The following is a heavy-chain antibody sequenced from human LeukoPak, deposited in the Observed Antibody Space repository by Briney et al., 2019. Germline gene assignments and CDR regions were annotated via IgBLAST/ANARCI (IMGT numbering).Heavy chain of an antibody. CDR3: ARLERELPPLY. D-gene: IGHD1-26*01. V-gene: IGHV1-2*02. J-gene: IGHJ4*02. CDR2: IKPDSGGT. CDR1: GYTFTGYY. Sequence: ASVKVSCKASGYTFTGYYVYWVRQAPGQGLEWMGWIKPDSGGTNYAQEFQGRVTMTTDTSTSTAYMELRSLRSDDTAVYYCARLERELPPLYWGQGTLVTVSS.